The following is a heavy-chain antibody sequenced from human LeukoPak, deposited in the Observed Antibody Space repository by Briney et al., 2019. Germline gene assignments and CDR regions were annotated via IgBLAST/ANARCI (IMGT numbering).Heavy chain of an antibody. J-gene: IGHJ4*02. D-gene: IGHD2-2*01. CDR1: GYNFTTYW. Sequence: GESLKISCKGSGYNFTTYWIGWVRQRPGKGLEWMGIIYPGDSDTRYSPSFQGQVTISADKSITTAYLQWSSLKASDTAMYYCARRDSGYCSSTSCYPFDYWGLGTLVTVSS. CDR2: IYPGDSDT. CDR3: ARRDSGYCSSTSCYPFDY. V-gene: IGHV5-51*01.